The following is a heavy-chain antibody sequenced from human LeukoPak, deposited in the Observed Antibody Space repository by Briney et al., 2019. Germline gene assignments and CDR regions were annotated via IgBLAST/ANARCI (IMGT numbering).Heavy chain of an antibody. CDR2: IWYDGRNK. J-gene: IGHJ6*02. V-gene: IGHV3-33*01. Sequence: PGGSLRLSCAASGFTFSSYGMHWVRQAPGKGLEWVAVIWYDGRNKYYADSVRGRFTISRDNSKNTLYLQMNSLRAEDTAVYYCARGYYYDSSGYYIDYYYGMDVWGQGTTVTVSS. D-gene: IGHD3-22*01. CDR1: GFTFSSYG. CDR3: ARGYYYDSSGYYIDYYYGMDV.